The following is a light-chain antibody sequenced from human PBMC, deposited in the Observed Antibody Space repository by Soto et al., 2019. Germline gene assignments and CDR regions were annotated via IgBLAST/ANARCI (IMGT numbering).Light chain of an antibody. J-gene: IGLJ1*01. CDR1: SSNIGNNY. CDR3: GTWDSSLSVFV. V-gene: IGLV1-51*01. Sequence: QSVLTQPPSVSAAPGQKVTISCSGSSSNIGNNYVSWYQQLPGTAPKLLIYDNNKRPSGIPDRFSGSKSDTSATLGTTGLQTGDEADYYCGTWDSSLSVFVFGTGTKVTVL. CDR2: DNN.